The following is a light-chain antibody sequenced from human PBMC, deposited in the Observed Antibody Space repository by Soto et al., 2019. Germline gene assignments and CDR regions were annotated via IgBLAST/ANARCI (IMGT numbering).Light chain of an antibody. CDR1: SSDVGGYNY. CDR2: DVS. J-gene: IGLJ1*01. Sequence: QSVLTQPASVSGSPGQSITISCTGTSSDVGGYNYVSWYQQRPGKAPKLIISDVSNRPSGVSDRFSASKSGNTASLTIPGLQTEDEADYYCISYTSSITYVFGTGTKLTVL. V-gene: IGLV2-14*03. CDR3: ISYTSSITYV.